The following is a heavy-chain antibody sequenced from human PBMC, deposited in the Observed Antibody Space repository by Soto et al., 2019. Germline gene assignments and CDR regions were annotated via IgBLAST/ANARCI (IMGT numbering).Heavy chain of an antibody. V-gene: IGHV3-9*01. CDR3: AKGTAITMVRGPRGFYYYGMDV. CDR1: GFTFDDYA. CDR2: ISWNSGSI. D-gene: IGHD3-10*01. Sequence: ESGGGLVQPGRSLRLSCAASGFTFDDYAMHWVRQAPGKGLEWVSGISWNSGSIGYADSVKGRFTISRDNAKNSLYLQMNSLRAEDTALYYCAKGTAITMVRGPRGFYYYGMDVWGQGTTVTVSS. J-gene: IGHJ6*02.